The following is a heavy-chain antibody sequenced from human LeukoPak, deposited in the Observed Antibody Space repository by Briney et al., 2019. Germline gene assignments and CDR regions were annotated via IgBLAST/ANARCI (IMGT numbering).Heavy chain of an antibody. CDR2: IYTSGST. Sequence: PSETLSLTCTVSGGSISSYYWSWIRQPAGKGLERIGRIYTSGSTNYNPSLKSRVTMSVDTSKNQFSLKLSSVTAADTAVHYCARDKYQLLLRDWYFDLWGRGTLVTVSS. CDR1: GGSISSYY. V-gene: IGHV4-4*07. J-gene: IGHJ2*01. CDR3: ARDKYQLLLRDWYFDL. D-gene: IGHD2-2*01.